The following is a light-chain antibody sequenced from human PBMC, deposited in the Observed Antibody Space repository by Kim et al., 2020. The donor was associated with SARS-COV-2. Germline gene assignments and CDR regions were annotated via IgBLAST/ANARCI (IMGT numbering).Light chain of an antibody. CDR3: QKYNSALT. V-gene: IGKV1-27*01. J-gene: IGKJ3*01. CDR2: AAS. Sequence: DIQMTQSPSSLSASVGDRVTITCRASQGISNYLAWYQQKPGKVPKLLIYAASTLQSGVPSRFSGSGSGTDFTLTISSLQPEDVATYYCQKYNSALTFAHGTKVDTK. CDR1: QGISNY.